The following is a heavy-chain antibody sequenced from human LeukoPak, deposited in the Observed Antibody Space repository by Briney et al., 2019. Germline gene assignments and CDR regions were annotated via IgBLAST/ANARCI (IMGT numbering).Heavy chain of an antibody. CDR2: IYYSGST. Sequence: PSETLSLTCTVSGGSISSGDYYWSWIRQPPGKGLEWIGYIYYSGSTYYNPSLKSRVTISVDTSKNQFSLKLSSVTAADTAVYYCAVGRPRPRMKYFQHWGQGTLVTVSS. CDR1: GGSISSGDYY. V-gene: IGHV4-30-4*08. J-gene: IGHJ1*01. D-gene: IGHD2-15*01. CDR3: AVGRPRPRMKYFQH.